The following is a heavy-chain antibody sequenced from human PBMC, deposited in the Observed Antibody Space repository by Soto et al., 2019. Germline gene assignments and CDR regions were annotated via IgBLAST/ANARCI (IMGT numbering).Heavy chain of an antibody. CDR2: ISSSSSYI. CDR3: ARKLRQQLVETFDY. Sequence: EVQLVESGGGLVKPGGSLRLSCAASGFTFSSYSMNWVRQAPGKGLEWVSSISSSSSYIYYADSVKGRFTISRDNAKNSLYLQMNSLRAEDTAVYYCARKLRQQLVETFDYWGQGTLVTVSS. CDR1: GFTFSSYS. J-gene: IGHJ4*02. D-gene: IGHD6-13*01. V-gene: IGHV3-21*01.